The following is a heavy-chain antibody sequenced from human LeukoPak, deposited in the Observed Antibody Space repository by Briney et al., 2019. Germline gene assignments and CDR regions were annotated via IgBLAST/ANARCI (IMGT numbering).Heavy chain of an antibody. J-gene: IGHJ4*02. CDR1: GFTVSSNY. CDR2: IYSGGNT. CDR3: ASGYYYDSSAPWGY. V-gene: IGHV3-53*01. D-gene: IGHD3-22*01. Sequence: GGSLRLSCAASGFTVSSNYMSWVREAPGKGLEWVSVIYSGGNTYYAASVTGRFTISRDNSKNTVYLQMNSLRAEDTAVYYCASGYYYDSSAPWGYWGEGTLVTVSS.